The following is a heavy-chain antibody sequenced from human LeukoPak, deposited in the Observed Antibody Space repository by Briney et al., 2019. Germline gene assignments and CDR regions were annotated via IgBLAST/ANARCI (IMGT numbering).Heavy chain of an antibody. CDR3: AHNGLYH. CDR2: TYWNDDQ. Sequence: SGPTLVKPTQTLRLTCTFSGFSLSTSGVGVAWMRQSPGQAPEWLAVTYWNDDQRYSPSLKSRLTITKDTSKNQVVLTMTNMDPADTATYHCAHNGLYHWGQGTLVTVSS. J-gene: IGHJ5*02. V-gene: IGHV2-5*01. D-gene: IGHD2-2*03. CDR1: GFSLSTSGVG.